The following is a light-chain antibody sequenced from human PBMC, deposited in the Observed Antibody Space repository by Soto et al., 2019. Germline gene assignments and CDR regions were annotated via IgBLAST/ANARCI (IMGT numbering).Light chain of an antibody. Sequence: QSALTQPASVSGSPGQSITISCTGTSSDGGGYNYVSWYQQHPGKAPKLMIYDVSNRPSGVSNRFSGSKSGNTASLTISGLQAEDEADYYCSSYTSSSTHVVFGGGIKVTVL. CDR2: DVS. V-gene: IGLV2-14*01. CDR1: SSDGGGYNY. J-gene: IGLJ2*01. CDR3: SSYTSSSTHVV.